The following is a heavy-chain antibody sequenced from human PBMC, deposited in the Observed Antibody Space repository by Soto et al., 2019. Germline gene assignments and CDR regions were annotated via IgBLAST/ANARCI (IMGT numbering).Heavy chain of an antibody. CDR3: SRDRQSRPVHY. CDR2: ISSTSSHI. CDR1: GFTFSSYS. D-gene: IGHD6-13*01. J-gene: IGHJ4*02. V-gene: IGHV3-21*01. Sequence: EVQLVESGGGLVKPGGSLRLSCAASGFTFSSYSVNWVRQAPGKGLEWVSSISSTSSHIYYADSVKGRFTISRDNAKTSLDLQMNSLRAEDTDVYYCSRDRQSRPVHYWGQGTLVTVSS.